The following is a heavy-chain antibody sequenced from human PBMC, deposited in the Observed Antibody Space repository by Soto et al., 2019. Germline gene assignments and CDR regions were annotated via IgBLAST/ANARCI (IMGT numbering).Heavy chain of an antibody. Sequence: PGGSLRLSCAASGFTFSSYGMHWVRQAPGKGLEWVAVIWYDGSNKYYADSVKGRFTISRDNSKNTLYLQMNSLRAEDTAVYYCSRDPRGATSDGMDVWAQGTTVTVSS. J-gene: IGHJ6*02. D-gene: IGHD5-12*01. V-gene: IGHV3-33*01. CDR2: IWYDGSNK. CDR3: SRDPRGATSDGMDV. CDR1: GFTFSSYG.